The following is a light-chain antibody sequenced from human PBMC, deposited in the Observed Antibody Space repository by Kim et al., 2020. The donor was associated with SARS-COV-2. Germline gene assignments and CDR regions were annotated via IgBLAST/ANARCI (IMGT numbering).Light chain of an antibody. V-gene: IGKV1-39*01. CDR2: AAS. Sequence: DIQMTQSPSSLSASVVDRLVITCRASQSINTYLNWYQQKPGKAPHLLIYAASNLQSGVPSRFSGSGSGTDFTLTISSLQPDDFATYFCQQSYTSPLTFGGGTKVDIK. CDR1: QSINTY. J-gene: IGKJ4*01. CDR3: QQSYTSPLT.